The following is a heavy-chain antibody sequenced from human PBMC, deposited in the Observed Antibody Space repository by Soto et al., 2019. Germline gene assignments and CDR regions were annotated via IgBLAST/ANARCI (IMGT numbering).Heavy chain of an antibody. CDR1: GFPFSSSV. Sequence: QMQLVQSGPEVKKPGTSVKVSCKASGFPFSSSVVQWVLQGRGQRLEWIGWIVVGSGHTKYAQKFQERVSITRDMSTSTAYMELTSLRSEDTAMYYCATPAYGDYWYFDLWGRGTLVTVSS. J-gene: IGHJ2*01. D-gene: IGHD4-17*01. CDR3: ATPAYGDYWYFDL. CDR2: IVVGSGHT. V-gene: IGHV1-58*01.